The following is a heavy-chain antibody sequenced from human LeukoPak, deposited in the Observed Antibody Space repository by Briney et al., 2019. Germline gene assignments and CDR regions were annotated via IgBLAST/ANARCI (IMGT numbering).Heavy chain of an antibody. CDR3: ARGVTHKWGYFDY. D-gene: IGHD7-27*01. J-gene: IGHJ4*02. CDR1: GFTFSSYW. CDR2: IKQDGSEK. V-gene: IGHV3-7*04. Sequence: PGGSLRLSCAASGFTFSSYWMSWVRQAPGKGLEWVANIKQDGSEKYYVDSVKGRFTISRDNAKNSLYLQMNSLRAEDTAVYYCARGVTHKWGYFDYWGQGTLVIVSS.